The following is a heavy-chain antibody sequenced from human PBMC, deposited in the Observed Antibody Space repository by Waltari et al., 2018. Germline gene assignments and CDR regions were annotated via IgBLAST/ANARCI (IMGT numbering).Heavy chain of an antibody. D-gene: IGHD3-9*01. V-gene: IGHV3-15*01. CDR3: TTGYYDIPMDV. Sequence: EVQLVESGGGLVKPGGSLRLSCAASGFTFSTAWMSWVRQAPGKGLEWVGRIKSKTDGGTTDYAAPVKGRFTISRDDSKNTLYLQMNSLKTEDTAVYYCTTGYYDIPMDVWGQGTTVTVSS. J-gene: IGHJ6*02. CDR2: IKSKTDGGTT. CDR1: GFTFSTAW.